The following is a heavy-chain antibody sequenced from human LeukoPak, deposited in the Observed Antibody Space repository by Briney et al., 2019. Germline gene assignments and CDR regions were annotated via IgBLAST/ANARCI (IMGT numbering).Heavy chain of an antibody. V-gene: IGHV1-18*04. CDR2: ISAYNGNT. CDR1: GYTFTSYG. J-gene: IGHJ4*02. Sequence: VASVKVSCKASGYTFTSYGISWVRQAPGPGLEWMGWISAYNGNTNYAQKLQGRVTMTTDTSTSTAYMELRSLRSDDTAVYYCASGYYDILTGYQDYYFDYWGQGTLVTVSS. D-gene: IGHD3-9*01. CDR3: ASGYYDILTGYQDYYFDY.